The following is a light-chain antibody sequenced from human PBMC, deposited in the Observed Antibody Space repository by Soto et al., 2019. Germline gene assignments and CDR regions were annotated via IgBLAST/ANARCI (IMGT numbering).Light chain of an antibody. Sequence: IQMTQPPSSLSASVGERVSIAFQAGQGINNYLNWYQQKPGKAPQILIFGASTLQTGVASRFSGSGSATDFTLTISSLQPEDSAAYYCLQDYNFPFTFGQGTKVDIK. CDR1: QGINNY. CDR3: LQDYNFPFT. J-gene: IGKJ2*01. CDR2: GAS. V-gene: IGKV1-6*01.